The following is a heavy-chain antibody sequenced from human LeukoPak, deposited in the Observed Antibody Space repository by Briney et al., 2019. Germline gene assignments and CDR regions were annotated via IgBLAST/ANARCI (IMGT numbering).Heavy chain of an antibody. J-gene: IGHJ4*02. V-gene: IGHV4-59*08. CDR3: ARHMGYRTSDNFDY. D-gene: IGHD5-18*01. CDR2: IYSSGST. Sequence: SETLSLTCTVSGGSISSHYWSWIRQPPGKGLEWIGYIYSSGSTKYNPSLKSRVAISLDTSNNQFSLKVSSVTAADTAVYYCARHMGYRTSDNFDYWGQGTLVTVSS. CDR1: GGSISSHY.